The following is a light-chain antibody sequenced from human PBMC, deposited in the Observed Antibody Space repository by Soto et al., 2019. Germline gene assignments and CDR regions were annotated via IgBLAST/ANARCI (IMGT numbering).Light chain of an antibody. V-gene: IGKV2-28*01. CDR1: QSLLYRDGRNF. J-gene: IGKJ4*01. CDR2: LAS. Sequence: DLVMTQSPLSLAVTPGEPASISCRSSQSLLYRDGRNFLDWYLQRPGQSPQLLIYLASNRASGVPDRFSGSGSGTDFTLKISRVEAEDVGIYYCMQALQTPTFGGGTRVEIK. CDR3: MQALQTPT.